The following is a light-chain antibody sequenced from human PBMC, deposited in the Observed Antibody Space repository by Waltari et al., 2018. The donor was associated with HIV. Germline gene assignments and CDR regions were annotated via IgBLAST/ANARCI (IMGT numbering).Light chain of an antibody. J-gene: IGKJ3*01. CDR3: QQLFEYPFS. CDR1: RAISNY. Sequence: DIQLTQFPLRLSASVGDRVIISCQAARAISNYLAWYQQKPGEAPKLLIYSASTLQSGVSSRFSGSGSETAFALTINGLQTEDFATYYCQQLFEYPFSFGPGTTV. CDR2: SAS. V-gene: IGKV1-9*01.